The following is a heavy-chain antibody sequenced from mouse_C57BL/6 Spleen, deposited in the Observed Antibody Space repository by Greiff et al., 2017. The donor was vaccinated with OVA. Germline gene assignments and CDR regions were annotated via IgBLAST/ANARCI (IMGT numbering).Heavy chain of an antibody. J-gene: IGHJ2*01. CDR2: ISSGGSYT. CDR1: GFTFSSYG. Sequence: EVMLVESGGDLVKPGGSLKLSCAASGFTFSSYGMSWVRQTPDKRLEWVATISSGGSYTYYPDSVKGRFTISRDNAKNTLYLQMSSLKSEDTAMYYCARTPYYFDYWGQGTTLTVSS. V-gene: IGHV5-6*01. CDR3: ARTPYYFDY.